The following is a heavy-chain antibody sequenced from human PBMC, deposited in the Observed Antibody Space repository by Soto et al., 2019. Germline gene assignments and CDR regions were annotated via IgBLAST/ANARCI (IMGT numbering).Heavy chain of an antibody. D-gene: IGHD6-19*01. Sequence: SDTMSLTCRFSGYSCSNSTYSWRWIRQPPGKALEWVGFIYRSGVTSYNPSLKSRVSISLDTSNNQCSLKLRSVTAADTAVYYCAGMPYTSGLMFDPWVPRTLVPGSS. CDR2: IYRSGVT. CDR1: GYSCSNSTYS. CDR3: AGMPYTSGLMFDP. J-gene: IGHJ5*02. V-gene: IGHV4-30-2*01.